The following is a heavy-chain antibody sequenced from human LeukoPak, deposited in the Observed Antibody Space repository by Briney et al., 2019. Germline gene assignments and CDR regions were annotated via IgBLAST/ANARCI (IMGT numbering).Heavy chain of an antibody. J-gene: IGHJ4*02. CDR1: GGSFSGYY. Sequence: SETLSLTCAVYGGSFSGYYWTWIRQPPGKGLEWIGEIHPSGSTHYNPSLESRFIISLDTSQNHLSLRLSSVTAADTALYYCSRGLDSSKSGLDWGQGTLVTVSS. CDR2: IHPSGST. V-gene: IGHV4-34*01. D-gene: IGHD3/OR15-3a*01. CDR3: SRGLDSSKSGLD.